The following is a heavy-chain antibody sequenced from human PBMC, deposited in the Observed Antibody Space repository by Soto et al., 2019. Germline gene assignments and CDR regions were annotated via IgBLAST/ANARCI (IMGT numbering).Heavy chain of an antibody. CDR3: ARVHYDYCSGWVDH. CDR1: GFSLGSHG. Sequence: QVQLVESGGGVVQPGTSLRLSCVASGFSLGSHGMHWVRQAPGKGLEWVALISYNGDKQYYADFVKGRFIISRDNSKNTLFLQINSLRPDDTAVYYCARVHYDYCSGWVDHWGQGALVTVSS. CDR2: ISYNGDKQ. J-gene: IGHJ4*02. D-gene: IGHD3-3*01. V-gene: IGHV3-30*03.